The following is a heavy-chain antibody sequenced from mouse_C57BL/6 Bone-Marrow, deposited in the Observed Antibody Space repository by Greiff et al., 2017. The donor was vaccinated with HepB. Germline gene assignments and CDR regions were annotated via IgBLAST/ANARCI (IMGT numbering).Heavy chain of an antibody. Sequence: QVQLQQPGAELVKPGASVKLSCKASGYTFTSYWMHWVKPRPGQGLGWIGMIHPNSGSTNYNEKFTSKATLTVDKSSSTAYLQLSSLTSEDSAVYYCARYGTVVERDYWGQGTTLTVSS. J-gene: IGHJ2*01. CDR2: IHPNSGST. D-gene: IGHD1-1*01. V-gene: IGHV1-64*01. CDR3: ARYGTVVERDY. CDR1: GYTFTSYW.